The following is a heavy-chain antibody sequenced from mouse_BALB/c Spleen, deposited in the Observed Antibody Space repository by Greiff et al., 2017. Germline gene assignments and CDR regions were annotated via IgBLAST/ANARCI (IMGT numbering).Heavy chain of an antibody. D-gene: IGHD2-1*01. CDR3: ARGDYGNYGFHYFDY. CDR1: GFNIKDYY. CDR2: IDPENGNT. Sequence: VQLKQSGAELVRPGALVKLSCKASGFNIKDYYMHWVKQRPEQGLEWIGWIDPENGNTIYDPKFQGKASITADTSSNTAYLQLSSLTSEDTAVYYCARGDYGNYGFHYFDYWGQGTTLTVSS. J-gene: IGHJ2*01. V-gene: IGHV14-1*02.